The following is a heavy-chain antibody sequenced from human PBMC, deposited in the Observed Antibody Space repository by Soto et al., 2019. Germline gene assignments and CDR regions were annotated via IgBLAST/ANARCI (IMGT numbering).Heavy chain of an antibody. CDR1: GFTFSDYY. D-gene: IGHD2-2*01. CDR2: ISSSRSYT. CDR3: ARAYCSSTSCHDY. J-gene: IGHJ4*02. Sequence: GGSLRLSCAASGFTFSDYYMSWIRQAPGKGLEWVSYISSSRSYTNYADSVKGRFTISRDNAKNSLYLQMNSLRAEDTAVYYCARAYCSSTSCHDYWGQGTLVTVYS. V-gene: IGHV3-11*05.